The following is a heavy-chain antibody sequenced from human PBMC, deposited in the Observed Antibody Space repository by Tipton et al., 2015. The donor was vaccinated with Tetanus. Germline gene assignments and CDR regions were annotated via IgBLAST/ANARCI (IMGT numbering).Heavy chain of an antibody. CDR3: ARDQARGARGWNFFDY. CDR1: GGSVSSGGYY. D-gene: IGHD1-26*01. CDR2: IYSSGST. V-gene: IGHV4-31*01. Sequence: GLVKPSQTLSLTCTVSGGSVSSGGYYWSWIRQHPGKGLEWIGDIYSSGSTYYSPSLKSLLTISKDTSKDQFSLKLNSGTAGDTAVYYCARDQARGARGWNFFDYWGQGSVVTVSS. J-gene: IGHJ4*02.